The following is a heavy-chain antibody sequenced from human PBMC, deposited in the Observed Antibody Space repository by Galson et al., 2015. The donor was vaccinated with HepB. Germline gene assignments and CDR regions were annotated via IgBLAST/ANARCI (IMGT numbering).Heavy chain of an antibody. D-gene: IGHD6-19*01. CDR2: ITPSGDNT. Sequence: SLRLSCATSGFTFSNYGMTWVRQAPGKGLEWVSAITPSGDNTYSADSMKGRFTISRDNSKNTLFLQMNSLRADDTAIYFCAKVFPEKTDGWYRQALYYFDSWGTEPGSPSPQ. J-gene: IGHJ4*01. CDR1: GFTFSNYG. V-gene: IGHV3-23*01. CDR3: AKVFPEKTDGWYRQALYYFDS.